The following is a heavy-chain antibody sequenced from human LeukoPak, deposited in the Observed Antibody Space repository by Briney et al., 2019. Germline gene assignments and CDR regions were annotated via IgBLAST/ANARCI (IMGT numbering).Heavy chain of an antibody. CDR3: ARDFDI. CDR2: INPNSVGT. Sequence: GASVRVSCNASGYTFTGYYMHWVRQAPGQGLEWMGWINPNSVGTNYAQKFQGRVTMTRDTSISTAYMELSRLRSDDTAVYYCARDFDIWGQGTMVTVSS. V-gene: IGHV1-2*02. J-gene: IGHJ3*02. CDR1: GYTFTGYY.